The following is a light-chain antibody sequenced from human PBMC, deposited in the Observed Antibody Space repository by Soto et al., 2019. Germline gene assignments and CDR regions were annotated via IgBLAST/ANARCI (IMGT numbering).Light chain of an antibody. CDR3: SSFAGSKTYV. CDR2: DVS. V-gene: IGLV2-8*01. Sequence: QSALTQPPSASGSPGQSVTISCTGTSSDVGGYDYVSWYQQYPGKAPKLIIYDVSKRPSGVPDRFSGSKSGNTASLTVSGLQAEDEADYYCSSFAGSKTYVFGPGTKLTVL. CDR1: SSDVGGYDY. J-gene: IGLJ1*01.